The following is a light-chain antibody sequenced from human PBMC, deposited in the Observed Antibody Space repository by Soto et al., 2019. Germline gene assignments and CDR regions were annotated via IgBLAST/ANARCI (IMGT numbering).Light chain of an antibody. CDR2: DAS. V-gene: IGKV3-11*01. Sequence: IVLTQSPATLSLSPGERATLSCRASQSISSNLAWYQQKRGQAPRLLIYDASNRATGVPGRFSGSGSETDFPLTISSLEPEDFAVYFCQQRSDWPTFGQGTRLEIK. CDR1: QSISSN. CDR3: QQRSDWPT. J-gene: IGKJ5*01.